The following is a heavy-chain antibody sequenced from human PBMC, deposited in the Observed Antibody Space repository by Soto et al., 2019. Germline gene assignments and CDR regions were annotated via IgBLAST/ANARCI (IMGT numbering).Heavy chain of an antibody. CDR3: AKEYYDFWSGYYTESYYYYYMDV. CDR1: GFTFSSYG. CDR2: ISYDGSNK. D-gene: IGHD3-3*01. V-gene: IGHV3-30*18. J-gene: IGHJ6*03. Sequence: ESVGGVVQPGRSLRLSCAASGFTFSSYGMHWVRQAPGKGLEWVAVISYDGSNKYYADSVKGRFTISRDNSKNTLYLQMNSLRAEDTAVYYCAKEYYDFWSGYYTESYYYYYMDVWGKGTTVTVSS.